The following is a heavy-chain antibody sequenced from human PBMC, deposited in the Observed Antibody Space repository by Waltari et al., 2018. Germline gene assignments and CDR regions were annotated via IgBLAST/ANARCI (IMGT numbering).Heavy chain of an antibody. Sequence: EEKVVESGGGLVQPGESLRLSCAAPGFTFGNYRMPWVRQPPGTGLVWVSGISSDESKTSYADSVKGRFTISRDNAKKTLYLQMKRLRVEDTAVYYCARVAQRTYRSPVPGRDYYYGMDVWGQGTTVTVSS. J-gene: IGHJ6*02. CDR2: ISSDESKT. CDR1: GFTFGNYR. D-gene: IGHD1-1*01. CDR3: ARVAQRTYRSPVPGRDYYYGMDV. V-gene: IGHV3-74*01.